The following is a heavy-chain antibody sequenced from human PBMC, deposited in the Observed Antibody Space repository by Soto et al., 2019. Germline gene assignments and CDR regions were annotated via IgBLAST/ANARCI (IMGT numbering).Heavy chain of an antibody. D-gene: IGHD6-19*01. CDR3: ARFRAVAGQFDY. V-gene: IGHV1-24*01. CDR2: FDPEDGET. J-gene: IGHJ4*02. Sequence: ASVKVSCKVSGYTLTELSMHWVRQAPGKGLEWMGGFDPEDGETIYAHRFQGRFTITRETSASTAHMELSSLRSEDTAVYYCARFRAVAGQFDYWGQGTLVTVSS. CDR1: GYTLTELS.